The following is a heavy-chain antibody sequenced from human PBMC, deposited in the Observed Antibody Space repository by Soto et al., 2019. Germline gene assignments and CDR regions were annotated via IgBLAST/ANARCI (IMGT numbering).Heavy chain of an antibody. CDR1: GYTFTSYG. Sequence: QVQLVQSGAEVKKPGASVKVSCKASGYTFTSYGISWVRQAPGQGLEWMGWISAYNGNTNYAQKLQGRVTTITDTSRSTAYMELRSLRSDDTAVYYCARRLAAGTLFHYDYGMDVWDQGTTVTVCS. V-gene: IGHV1-18*01. J-gene: IGHJ6*01. CDR3: ARRLAAGTLFHYDYGMDV. D-gene: IGHD2-15*01. CDR2: ISAYNGNT.